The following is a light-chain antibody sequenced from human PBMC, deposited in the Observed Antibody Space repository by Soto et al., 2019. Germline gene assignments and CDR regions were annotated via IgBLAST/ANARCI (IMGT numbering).Light chain of an antibody. J-gene: IGLJ1*01. CDR2: EVT. CDR3: SSFRSTSTLPYV. V-gene: IGLV2-14*01. Sequence: QSALTQPASVSGSPGQSITISCTGTSSDVVGYDYVSWYQQHPGKAPKLMIFEVTNRPSGVSNRFSGSKSGNTASLTISGLRAEDEADYYCSSFRSTSTLPYVFGTGTKLTVL. CDR1: SSDVVGYDY.